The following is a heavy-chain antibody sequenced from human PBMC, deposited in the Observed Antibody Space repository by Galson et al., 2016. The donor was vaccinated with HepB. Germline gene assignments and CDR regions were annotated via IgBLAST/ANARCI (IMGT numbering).Heavy chain of an antibody. CDR1: GFTFSSDW. CDR3: ASWWQTPASYFDY. J-gene: IGHJ4*02. CDR2: IKQDGSEK. Sequence: SLRLSCAASGFTFSSDWMSWVRQAPGMGLEWVANIKQDGSEKYYVDSVKGRFTISRDNAKNSLYLQMHSLRAEDTAVYYCASWWQTPASYFDYWGQGTLVTVSS. D-gene: IGHD2-8*02. V-gene: IGHV3-7*01.